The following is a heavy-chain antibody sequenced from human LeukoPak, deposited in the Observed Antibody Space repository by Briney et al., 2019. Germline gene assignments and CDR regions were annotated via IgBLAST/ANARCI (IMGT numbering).Heavy chain of an antibody. Sequence: TSETLSLTCAVYGGSFSGYYWSWIRQPPGKGLEWIGEINHSGSTNYNPSLKSRVTISVDTSKNQFSLKLSSVTAADTAVYYCARALGDLWGRGTLVTVSS. CDR2: INHSGST. CDR1: GGSFSGYY. CDR3: ARALGDL. J-gene: IGHJ2*01. V-gene: IGHV4-34*01. D-gene: IGHD7-27*01.